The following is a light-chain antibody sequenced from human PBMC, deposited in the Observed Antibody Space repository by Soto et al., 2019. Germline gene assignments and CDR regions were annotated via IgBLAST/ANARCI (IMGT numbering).Light chain of an antibody. CDR2: GVS. J-gene: IGLJ2*01. CDR1: GSDIGGYNY. CDR3: SSYTDISTVV. Sequence: QSALTQPRSVSGSPGQSVTISCTGTGSDIGGYNYVSWYQQHPDKAPKLMIYGVSHRPSGISNRFSGSKSGNTASLTISGLQAEDEADYYCSSYTDISTVVFGGGTKLTVL. V-gene: IGLV2-14*01.